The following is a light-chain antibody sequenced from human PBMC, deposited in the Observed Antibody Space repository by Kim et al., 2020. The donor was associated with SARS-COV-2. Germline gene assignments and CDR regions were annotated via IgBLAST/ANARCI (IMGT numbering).Light chain of an antibody. V-gene: IGKV3-20*01. CDR1: QSLNTNY. J-gene: IGKJ1*01. CDR3: QQYHFAPRT. CDR2: GAS. Sequence: SPGETATHSCRASQSLNTNYLAWYQQRVGQAPRLLIHGASIRAPGIPDRFSGSGSGTDFTLTISRLEPEDFAVYFCQQYHFAPRTFGQGTKVDIK.